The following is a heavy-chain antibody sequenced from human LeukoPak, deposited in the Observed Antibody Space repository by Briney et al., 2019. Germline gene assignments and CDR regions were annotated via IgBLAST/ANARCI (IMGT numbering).Heavy chain of an antibody. Sequence: ASVKVSCKASGYTFANHGISWVRQAPGLGLEWMGWISGYNGKTNYAQKFQGRVTMTTDTSTRIAFMELRSLRSDDAAVYYCGRQVDTSMALPDYWGQGTLVTVSS. CDR3: GRQVDTSMALPDY. J-gene: IGHJ4*02. CDR1: GYTFANHG. V-gene: IGHV1-18*01. D-gene: IGHD5-18*01. CDR2: ISGYNGKT.